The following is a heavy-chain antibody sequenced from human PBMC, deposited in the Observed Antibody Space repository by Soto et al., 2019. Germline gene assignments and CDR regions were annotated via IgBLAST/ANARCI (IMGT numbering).Heavy chain of an antibody. V-gene: IGHV1-18*01. CDR2: ISAYNGNR. Sequence: QVQLVQSGAEVKKPGASVKVSCKASGYTFTSYGISWVRQAPGQGLEWMGWISAYNGNRNYAQKLQGRVTMTTDTPTSRAYVELRSLRADDRAVYSCARGTTVETGSYWGQGTLVTVSS. D-gene: IGHD4-17*01. CDR3: ARGTTVETGSY. CDR1: GYTFTSYG. J-gene: IGHJ4*02.